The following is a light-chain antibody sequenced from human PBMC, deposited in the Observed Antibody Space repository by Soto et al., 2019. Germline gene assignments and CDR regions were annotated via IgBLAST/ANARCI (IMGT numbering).Light chain of an antibody. V-gene: IGKV3-20*01. Sequence: ETVLTQSPDTLSLSPGERATLSCRASQSVSRNYLAWFQHTPGQAPRLLIYAASSRATGVPDRFSGSGSGTDFTLTISRLEPEDFGVYYCQQYGNSLWTFGQGTKVDIK. CDR1: QSVSRNY. CDR3: QQYGNSLWT. CDR2: AAS. J-gene: IGKJ1*01.